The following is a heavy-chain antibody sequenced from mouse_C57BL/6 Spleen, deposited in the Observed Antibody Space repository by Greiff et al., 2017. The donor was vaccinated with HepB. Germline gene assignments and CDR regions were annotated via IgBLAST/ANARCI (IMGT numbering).Heavy chain of an antibody. Sequence: QVQLQQSGAELVRPGPSVKMSCKASGYTFTNYWIGWAKQRPGHGLEWIGDIYPGGGYTNYNEKFKGKATLTADKSSSTAYMQFSSLTSEDSAIYYCARGYYGSIYFDYWGQGTTLTVSS. CDR1: GYTFTNYW. CDR2: IYPGGGYT. D-gene: IGHD1-1*01. J-gene: IGHJ2*01. CDR3: ARGYYGSIYFDY. V-gene: IGHV1-63*01.